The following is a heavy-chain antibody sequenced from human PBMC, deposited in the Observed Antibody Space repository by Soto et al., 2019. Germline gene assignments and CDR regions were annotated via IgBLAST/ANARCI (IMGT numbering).Heavy chain of an antibody. V-gene: IGHV4-34*01. Sequence: PSETLSLTCAVYGGSFSGYYWSWIRQPPGKGLEWIGEINHSGSTNYNPSLKSRVTISVDTSKNQFSLKLSSVTAADTAVYYCATDMEGSSWYFPDYWGQGTLVTVS. J-gene: IGHJ4*02. CDR3: ATDMEGSSWYFPDY. CDR1: GGSFSGYY. CDR2: INHSGST. D-gene: IGHD6-13*01.